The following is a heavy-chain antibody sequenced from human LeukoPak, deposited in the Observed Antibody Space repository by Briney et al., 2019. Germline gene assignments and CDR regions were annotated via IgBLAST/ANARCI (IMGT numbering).Heavy chain of an antibody. Sequence: ASVKVSCKASGYTFTGYYMHWVRQAPGQGLEWMGRINPNSGGTNYAQKFQGRVTMTRDTSISTAYMELSRLRSDDTAVYYCVRDLYSSSSESYWGQGPLVTVSS. J-gene: IGHJ4*02. D-gene: IGHD6-6*01. CDR2: INPNSGGT. V-gene: IGHV1-2*06. CDR3: VRDLYSSSSESY. CDR1: GYTFTGYY.